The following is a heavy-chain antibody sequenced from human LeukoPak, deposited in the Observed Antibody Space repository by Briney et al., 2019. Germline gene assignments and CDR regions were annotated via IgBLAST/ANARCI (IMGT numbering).Heavy chain of an antibody. Sequence: GGSLRLSCAASGFTFSSYSMNWVRQAPGKGLEWVSHITASGTAMFYADSVKGRFTISRDNAKNSLYLQMSNLRAEDTAVYFCARGGGLDVWGQGATVTVSS. CDR2: ITASGTAM. CDR1: GFTFSSYS. D-gene: IGHD3-16*01. J-gene: IGHJ6*02. CDR3: ARGGGLDV. V-gene: IGHV3-48*01.